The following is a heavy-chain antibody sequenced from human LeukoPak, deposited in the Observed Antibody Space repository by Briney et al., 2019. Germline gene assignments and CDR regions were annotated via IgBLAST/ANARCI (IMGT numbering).Heavy chain of an antibody. V-gene: IGHV4-39*01. CDR2: ISYSGST. CDR3: ARHFAPEAWFQAP. Sequence: PSETLSLTCTVSGGSISSTSYYWAWIRQPPGKGLEWIGSISYSGSTFYNPSLQSRVTISVDTSKNQFSLRLSSVTAADTAVYYCARHFAPEAWFQAPWGQGTLVTVSS. J-gene: IGHJ5*02. D-gene: IGHD3-10*01. CDR1: GGSISSTSYY.